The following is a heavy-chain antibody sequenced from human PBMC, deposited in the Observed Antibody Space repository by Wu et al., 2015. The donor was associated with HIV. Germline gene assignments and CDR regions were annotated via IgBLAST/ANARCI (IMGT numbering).Heavy chain of an antibody. D-gene: IGHD3-10*01. J-gene: IGHJ5*02. Sequence: QVQLVQSGAEVKKPGASVKVSCKASGYIFTTYYIHWVRQAPGQGLEWMGVINPSGSSTTYTEKFQGRVTMTKDTSTSTVYMKLSGLRSEDTATYYCARDYYGSGSHNWFDPWGQGTLVTVSS. CDR1: GYIFTTYY. CDR3: ARDYYGSGSHNWFDP. CDR2: INPSGSST. V-gene: IGHV1-46*01.